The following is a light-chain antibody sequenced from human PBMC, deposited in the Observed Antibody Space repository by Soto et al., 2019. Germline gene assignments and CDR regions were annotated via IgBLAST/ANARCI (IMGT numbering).Light chain of an antibody. CDR1: QSVSTY. Sequence: EIVLTQSPATLSLSPGERATLSCRASQSVSTYLAWYQQKPGQAPRLLIYDASDRATGIPDRFSGSGSGTDFTLTIRSLEPEDSAGYYCQQRIYWWMFGQGTKVAIK. CDR2: DAS. J-gene: IGKJ1*01. V-gene: IGKV3-11*01. CDR3: QQRIYWWM.